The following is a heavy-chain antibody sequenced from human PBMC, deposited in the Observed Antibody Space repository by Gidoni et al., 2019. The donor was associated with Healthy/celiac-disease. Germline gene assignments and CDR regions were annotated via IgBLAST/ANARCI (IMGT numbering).Heavy chain of an antibody. D-gene: IGHD1-26*01. V-gene: IGHV1-18*01. J-gene: IGHJ4*02. CDR1: GYTFTSYG. CDR2: ISAYNGNT. CDR3: AREWGVGATEL. Sequence: QVQLVQSGAEVKKPGASVKVSCKAYGYTFTSYGISGGRQAPGQGLEWLGCISAYNGNTNYAQKLQGRVNMTTDTSTSTAYRELRSLRSDDTAVYYCAREWGVGATELWGQGTLVTVSS.